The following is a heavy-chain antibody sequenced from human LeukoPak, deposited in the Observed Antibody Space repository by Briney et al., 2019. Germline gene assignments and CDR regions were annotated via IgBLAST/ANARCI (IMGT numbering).Heavy chain of an antibody. Sequence: PSETLSLTCAVYGGSFSGYYWSWIRQPPGKGLEWIGEINHSGSTNYNPSLKSRVTISVDTSKNQFSLKLCSVTAADTAVYYCAGSGYYFGFYWGQGTLVTVSS. CDR3: AGSGYYFGFY. J-gene: IGHJ4*02. CDR2: INHSGST. D-gene: IGHD3-22*01. CDR1: GGSFSGYY. V-gene: IGHV4-34*01.